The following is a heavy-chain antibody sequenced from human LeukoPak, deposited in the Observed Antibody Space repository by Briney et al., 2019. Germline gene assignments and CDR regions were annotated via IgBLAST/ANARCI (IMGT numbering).Heavy chain of an antibody. CDR1: GDSISSHY. J-gene: IGHJ5*02. Sequence: SETLSLTCTVSGDSISSHYWSWIRQPPGKGLEWIGYMYYSGITNYNPSLKSRVTISADTSKNQFSLRLTSVSAADTAVYYCARDQTRTAAPGCWFDPWGQGTLVTVSS. CDR2: MYYSGIT. CDR3: ARDQTRTAAPGCWFDP. V-gene: IGHV4-59*11. D-gene: IGHD6-13*01.